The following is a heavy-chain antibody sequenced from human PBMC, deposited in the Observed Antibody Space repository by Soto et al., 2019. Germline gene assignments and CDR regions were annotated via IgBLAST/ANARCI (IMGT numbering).Heavy chain of an antibody. CDR1: GGSISSGDYY. CDR2: IYYSGST. CDR3: DRGYYESSDDFVRSPIFDY. Sequence: SETLSLTCTVSGGSISSGDYYWSWIRQPPGKGLEWIGYIYYSGSTYYTPSLKSRVTLSVDTSKNPFSLKLSSLTAPDTAVYYCDRGYYESSDDFVRSPIFDYWGQGPMVTVSP. J-gene: IGHJ4*02. V-gene: IGHV4-30-4*01. D-gene: IGHD3-22*01.